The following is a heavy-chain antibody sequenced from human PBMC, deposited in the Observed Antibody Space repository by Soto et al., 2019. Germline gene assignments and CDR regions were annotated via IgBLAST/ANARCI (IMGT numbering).Heavy chain of an antibody. CDR3: ARVRGGGPFDD. CDR1: GGSIRDYF. CDR2: IYYSGST. J-gene: IGHJ4*02. Sequence: QVQLQESGPGLVKPSETLSLTCTVSGGSIRDYFWTWIRQPPGKGLEWIGYIYYSGSTYYNPSLKSRVTISVDTSKNQFSLKLSSVAAADTAVYYCARVRGGGPFDDWGQGTLVTVSS. V-gene: IGHV4-59*08. D-gene: IGHD1-26*01.